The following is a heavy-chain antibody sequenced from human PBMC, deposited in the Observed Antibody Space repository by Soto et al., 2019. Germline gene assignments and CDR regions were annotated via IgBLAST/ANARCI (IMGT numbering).Heavy chain of an antibody. Sequence: GGSLRLSCAASGFSVTNNYMNWVRQAPGKGLEWVSIIDIGGNTSYADSVKDRFTISRDNSRNTLYLHMDSLRAEDTAVYYCARGRGSTGYLGREHYFDYWGQGTLVTVSS. CDR3: ARGRGSTGYLGREHYFDY. J-gene: IGHJ4*02. CDR2: IDIGGNT. D-gene: IGHD2-2*01. V-gene: IGHV3-66*01. CDR1: GFSVTNNY.